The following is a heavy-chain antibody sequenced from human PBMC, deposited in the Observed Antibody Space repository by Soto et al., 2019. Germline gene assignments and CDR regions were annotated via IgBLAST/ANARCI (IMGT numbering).Heavy chain of an antibody. J-gene: IGHJ3*02. CDR3: SRDKGYCSGGSCYFDDAFDI. CDR2: IIPIFGTA. CDR1: GGTFSSYA. Sequence: SVKVSCKASGGTFSSYAISWVRQAPGQGLEWMGGIIPIFGTANYAQKFQGRVTITADESTSTAYMELSSLSSEDTAVYYCSRDKGYCSGGSCYFDDAFDIWGQGTMVTVSS. D-gene: IGHD2-15*01. V-gene: IGHV1-69*13.